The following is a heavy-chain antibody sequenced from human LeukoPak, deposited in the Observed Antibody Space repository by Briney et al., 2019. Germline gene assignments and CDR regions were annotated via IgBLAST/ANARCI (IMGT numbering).Heavy chain of an antibody. J-gene: IGHJ6*02. Sequence: GGSLRLSCAASGFTFSSYSMNWVRQAPGKGLEWVSSISSSSSYIYYADSVKGRFTISRDNAKNSLYLQMNSLRAEDTAVYYCARDPAYDSSGYYSYYYYGMDVWGQGTTVTVSS. CDR3: ARDPAYDSSGYYSYYYYGMDV. CDR1: GFTFSSYS. D-gene: IGHD3-22*01. CDR2: ISSSSSYI. V-gene: IGHV3-21*01.